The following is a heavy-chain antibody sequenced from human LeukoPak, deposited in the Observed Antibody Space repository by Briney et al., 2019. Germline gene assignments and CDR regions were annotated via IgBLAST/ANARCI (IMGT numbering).Heavy chain of an antibody. CDR3: ARTGYCSSTSCYSFDY. V-gene: IGHV1-69*13. CDR2: IIPIFGTA. J-gene: IGHJ4*02. Sequence: SVKVSCKASGGTFSSYAISWVRQAPGPGLEWMGGIIPIFGTANYAQKFQGRVTITADESTSTAYMELSSLRSEDTAVYYCARTGYCSSTSCYSFDYWGQGTLVTVSS. CDR1: GGTFSSYA. D-gene: IGHD2-2*02.